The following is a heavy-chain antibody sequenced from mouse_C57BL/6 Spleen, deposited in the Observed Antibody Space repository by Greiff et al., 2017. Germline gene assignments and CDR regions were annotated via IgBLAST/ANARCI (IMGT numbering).Heavy chain of an antibody. CDR2: ILPGSGST. V-gene: IGHV1-9*01. CDR3: ARSVPYYGSSYGYFDY. Sequence: QVQLQQSGAELMKPGASVKLSCKATGYTFTGYWIEWVKQRPGHGLEWIGEILPGSGSTNYNEKFKGKATFTADTSSNTAYMQLSSLTTEDSAIYYCARSVPYYGSSYGYFDYWGQGTTLTVSS. CDR1: GYTFTGYW. D-gene: IGHD1-1*01. J-gene: IGHJ2*01.